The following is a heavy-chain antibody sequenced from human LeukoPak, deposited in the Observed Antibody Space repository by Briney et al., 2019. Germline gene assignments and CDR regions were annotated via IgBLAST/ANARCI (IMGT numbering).Heavy chain of an antibody. D-gene: IGHD6-19*01. CDR1: GDSVSSNSAA. CDR3: ARGAVAVRNAFDI. J-gene: IGHJ3*02. V-gene: IGHV6-1*01. CDR2: TYYSSKWYN. Sequence: TSQTLSLTCAISGDSVSSNSAAWNWIRQSPSRGLEWLGRTYYSSKWYNDYAVSVKSRITINPGTSKNQFSLQLNSVTPEDTALYYCARGAVAVRNAFDIWGQGTMVTVSS.